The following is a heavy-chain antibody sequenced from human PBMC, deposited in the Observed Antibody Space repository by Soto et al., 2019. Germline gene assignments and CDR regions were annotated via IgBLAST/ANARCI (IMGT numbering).Heavy chain of an antibody. J-gene: IGHJ6*02. CDR1: GFTFIRSA. CDR2: IVVASGNT. Sequence: SVKVSCKASGFTFIRSAVQWVRQARGQRLEWVGWIVVASGNTNYAQKFQDRVTITRDMSTSTAYMDLRSLRSEGTAVYYCAADPMPTSYYYYDMDVWGQGTTVTVSS. V-gene: IGHV1-58*01. CDR3: AADPMPTSYYYYDMDV. D-gene: IGHD2-2*01.